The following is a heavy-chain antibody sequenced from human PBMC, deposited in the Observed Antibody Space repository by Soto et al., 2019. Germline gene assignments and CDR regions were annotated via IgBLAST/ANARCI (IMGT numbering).Heavy chain of an antibody. CDR1: GFTFSIYA. CDR3: AKDQSNSNPLYYFDF. J-gene: IGHJ4*02. CDR2: MSRTGDNT. Sequence: GESLKISCAASGFTFSIYAMTWVRQSPGKGLEWVSSMSRTGDNTYYADSVKGRFTISRDNSKNTLYLQMNSLRAEDTAIYYCAKDQSNSNPLYYFDFWGPGTLVTVSS. V-gene: IGHV3-23*01. D-gene: IGHD3-22*01.